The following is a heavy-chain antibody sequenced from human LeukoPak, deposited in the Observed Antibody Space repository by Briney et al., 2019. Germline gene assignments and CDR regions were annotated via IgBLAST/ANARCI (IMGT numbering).Heavy chain of an antibody. CDR3: ARDAIRSFIY. J-gene: IGHJ4*02. CDR2: IKTDGSVT. Sequence: PGGSLRLSCAASGFTFSDYWMHWVRQAPGKGLVWVSHIKTDGSVTDYADPVKGRFTISRDNARNTVYLQMHSLRAEDTAVYYCARDAIRSFIYWGQGILVTVSS. D-gene: IGHD1-26*01. V-gene: IGHV3-74*01. CDR1: GFTFSDYW.